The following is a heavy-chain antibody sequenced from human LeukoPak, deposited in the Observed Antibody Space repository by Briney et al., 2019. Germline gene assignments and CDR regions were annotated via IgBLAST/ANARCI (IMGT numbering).Heavy chain of an antibody. V-gene: IGHV4-59*01. CDR2: VDHTGST. CDR3: ARGRVSSSTWYSTYYYFFYMDF. D-gene: IGHD4-11*01. J-gene: IGHJ6*03. CDR1: DDSITMYY. Sequence: SETLSLTCTVSDDSITMYYWTWIRQPPGKGLEWIGYVDHTGSTKFNPSLNGRVSISRDTSKNFFSLRLRSVTAADTAVYFCARGRVSSSTWYSTYYYFFYMDFWGKGTTVTVSS.